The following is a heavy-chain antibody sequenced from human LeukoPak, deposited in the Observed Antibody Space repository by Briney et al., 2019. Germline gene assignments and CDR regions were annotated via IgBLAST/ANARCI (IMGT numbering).Heavy chain of an antibody. Sequence: SGTLSLTCAVSGASVSSNTWWSWVRQPPGKGLEWIGEIFHNGDTNYNPSLKSRVVISVDTSRNEVSLNLTSVTSADTAVYYCARHGYIQFWLYWGQGTQVIVSS. D-gene: IGHD5-18*01. CDR1: GASVSSNTW. CDR2: IFHNGDT. CDR3: ARHGYIQFWLY. J-gene: IGHJ4*02. V-gene: IGHV4-4*02.